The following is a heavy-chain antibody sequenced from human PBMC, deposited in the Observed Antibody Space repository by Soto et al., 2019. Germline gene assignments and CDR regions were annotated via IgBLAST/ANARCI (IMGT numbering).Heavy chain of an antibody. CDR1: GGSFSGYY. V-gene: IGHV4-34*01. CDR3: ARGVNYGELHY. Sequence: QVQLQQWGAGLLKPSETLSLTCAVYGGSFSGYYWSWIRQPPGKGLEWIGEINHSGSTNYNPSLKRRVTISVDTSKNQFSLKLSSVTAADTAVYYCARGVNYGELHYLGQGTLVTVSS. D-gene: IGHD4-17*01. CDR2: INHSGST. J-gene: IGHJ4*02.